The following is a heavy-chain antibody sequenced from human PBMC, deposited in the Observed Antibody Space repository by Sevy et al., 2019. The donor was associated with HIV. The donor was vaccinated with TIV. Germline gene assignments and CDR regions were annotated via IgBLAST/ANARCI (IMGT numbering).Heavy chain of an antibody. CDR3: AREDIRVAGIGYYFHS. D-gene: IGHD6-19*01. CDR2: IWYDGTNK. V-gene: IGHV3-33*01. Sequence: GGSLRLSCAASGFSISGYGMHWVRQAPDKGLEWVAVIWYDGTNKEYADSVKGRFTISRDNSKNTLYLQMNSLGAEDTAVYYCAREDIRVAGIGYYFHSWGQGTLVTVSS. J-gene: IGHJ4*02. CDR1: GFSISGYG.